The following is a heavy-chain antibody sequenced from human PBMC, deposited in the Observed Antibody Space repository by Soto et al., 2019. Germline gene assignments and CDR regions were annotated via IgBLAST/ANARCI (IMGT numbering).Heavy chain of an antibody. CDR2: ISAYNGNT. J-gene: IGHJ4*02. V-gene: IGHV1-18*04. D-gene: IGHD3-22*01. CDR3: ATNDYYDSSGYYHDFDY. CDR1: GYTFTSYG. Sequence: ASVKVSCKASGYTFTSYGISWVRQAPGQGLEWMGWISAYNGNTNYAQELQGRVTITADKSTSTAYMELSSLRSEDTAVYYCATNDYYDSSGYYHDFDYWGQGTLVTVSS.